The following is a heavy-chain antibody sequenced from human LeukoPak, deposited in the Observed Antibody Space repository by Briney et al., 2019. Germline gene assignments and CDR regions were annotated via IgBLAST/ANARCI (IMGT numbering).Heavy chain of an antibody. D-gene: IGHD3-3*01. CDR2: IYHSGST. Sequence: SETLSLTCAVSGYSISSGYYWGWIRQPPGKGLEWLGSIYHSGSTYYNPSLKSRVTISVATSKNQFSLKLSSVTAADTAVYYCARLGNLRVTIFGVVPDYWGQGTLVTVSS. CDR1: GYSISSGYY. CDR3: ARLGNLRVTIFGVVPDY. J-gene: IGHJ4*02. V-gene: IGHV4-38-2*01.